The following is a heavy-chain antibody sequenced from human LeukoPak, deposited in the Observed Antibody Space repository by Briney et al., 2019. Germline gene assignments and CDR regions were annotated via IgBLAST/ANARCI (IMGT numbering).Heavy chain of an antibody. V-gene: IGHV4-4*07. Sequence: SETLSLTCTVSGGSISSYYWSWIRQPAGKGLEWIGRIYTSGSTNYNPSLKSRVTMSVDTSKNQFSLKLSSVTAADTAVYYCARQLYCSGGSCYGAFDIWDQGTMVTVSS. D-gene: IGHD2-15*01. CDR3: ARQLYCSGGSCYGAFDI. J-gene: IGHJ3*02. CDR2: IYTSGST. CDR1: GGSISSYY.